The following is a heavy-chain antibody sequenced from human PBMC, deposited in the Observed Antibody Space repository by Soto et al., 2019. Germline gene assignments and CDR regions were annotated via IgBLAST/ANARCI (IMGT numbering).Heavy chain of an antibody. D-gene: IGHD1-26*01. CDR1: GFTFSSYW. V-gene: IGHV3-7*05. CDR2: IKQDGSEK. Sequence: GGSLRLSCAASGFTFSSYWMSWVCQAPGKGLEWVANIKQDGSEKYYVDSVKGRFTISRDNAKNSLYLQMNSLRAEDTAVYYCARVLRSSAQYFDYWGQGTLVTVSS. J-gene: IGHJ4*02. CDR3: ARVLRSSAQYFDY.